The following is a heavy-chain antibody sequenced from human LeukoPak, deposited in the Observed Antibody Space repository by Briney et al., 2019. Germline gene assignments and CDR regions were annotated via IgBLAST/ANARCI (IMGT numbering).Heavy chain of an antibody. V-gene: IGHV1-69*05. J-gene: IGHJ4*02. CDR2: IIPIFGIA. Sequence: ASVKVSCKASGGTFSNYAISWVRQAPGQGLECMGGIIPIFGIANYAQNFQGRVTITTDESTITAYMELSSLRSEDTAVYYCARDISTVVTPGYFDYWGQGTLVTVSS. CDR1: GGTFSNYA. D-gene: IGHD4-23*01. CDR3: ARDISTVVTPGYFDY.